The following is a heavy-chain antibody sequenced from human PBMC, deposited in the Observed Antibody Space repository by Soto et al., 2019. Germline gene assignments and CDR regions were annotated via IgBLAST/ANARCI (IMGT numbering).Heavy chain of an antibody. CDR2: ISGSGGST. V-gene: IGHV3-23*01. CDR1: GFTFSSYA. CDR3: AKVIKDPRLGFGELSGTWFDP. D-gene: IGHD3-10*01. Sequence: GGSLRLSCAASGFTFSSYAMSWVRQAPGKGLEWVSAISGSGGSTYYADSVKGRFTISRDNSKNTLYLQMNSLRAEDTAVYYCAKVIKDPRLGFGELSGTWFDPWGQGTLVTVSS. J-gene: IGHJ5*02.